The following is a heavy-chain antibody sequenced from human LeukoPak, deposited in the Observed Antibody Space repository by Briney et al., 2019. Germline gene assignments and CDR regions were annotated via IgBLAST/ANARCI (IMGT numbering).Heavy chain of an antibody. D-gene: IGHD1-1*01. CDR2: VYYSGGT. Sequence: SETLSLTCTVSGGSISSSTYYWGWIRQPPGKGLEWIGNVYYSGGTYYNPSLKSRVTISVDTSKNQFSLKLSSVTAADTAVYYCARRTADRIFDYWGQGTLVTVSS. J-gene: IGHJ4*02. V-gene: IGHV4-39*01. CDR1: GGSISSSTYY. CDR3: ARRTADRIFDY.